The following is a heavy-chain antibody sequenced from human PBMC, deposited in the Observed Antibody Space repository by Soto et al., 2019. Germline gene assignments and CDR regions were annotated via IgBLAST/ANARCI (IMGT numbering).Heavy chain of an antibody. Sequence: QVQLVQSGAEVKKPGASVKVSCKASGYPFTRYDLNWVRQATAQAREVGIWMNHNRGNTGSAQKFQDSVTRTRNTSISTAYMELSSLRSEDTAVYYCARGGSVLLWFGGYYYYGMDVWGQGTTVTVSS. J-gene: IGHJ6*02. D-gene: IGHD3-10*01. CDR1: GYPFTRYD. V-gene: IGHV1-8*01. CDR2: MNHNRGNT. CDR3: ARGGSVLLWFGGYYYYGMDV.